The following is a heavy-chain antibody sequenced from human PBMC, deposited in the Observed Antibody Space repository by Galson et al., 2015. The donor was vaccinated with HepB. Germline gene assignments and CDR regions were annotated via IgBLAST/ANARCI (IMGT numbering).Heavy chain of an antibody. J-gene: IGHJ5*02. CDR2: ISGGGDTI. D-gene: IGHD5-18*01. Sequence: SLRLSCAASGFRFSDFYMNWIRQAPGKGLEWISFISGGGDTIYYADSVKGRFTISRDNAKNSLYLQIDSLRVEDTAVYYCAKEEPQLWLDPWGQGTLVIVSS. V-gene: IGHV3-11*01. CDR3: AKEEPQLWLDP. CDR1: GFRFSDFY.